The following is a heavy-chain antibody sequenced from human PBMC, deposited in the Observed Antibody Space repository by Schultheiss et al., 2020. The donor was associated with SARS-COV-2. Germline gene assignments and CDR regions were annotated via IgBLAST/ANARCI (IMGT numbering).Heavy chain of an antibody. CDR1: GGSFSGYY. CDR2: IYYSGST. V-gene: IGHV4-59*12. D-gene: IGHD4-17*01. CDR3: AKDYGDHSYWYFDL. J-gene: IGHJ2*01. Sequence: SETLSLTCAVYGGSFSGYYWSWIRQTPGKGLEWIGYIYYSGSTNYNPSLKSRVTISVDTSKNQFSLKLSSVTAADTAVYYCAKDYGDHSYWYFDLWGRGTLVTVSS.